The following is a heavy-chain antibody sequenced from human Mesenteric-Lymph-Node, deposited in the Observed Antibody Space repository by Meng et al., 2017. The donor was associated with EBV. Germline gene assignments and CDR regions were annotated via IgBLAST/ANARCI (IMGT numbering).Heavy chain of an antibody. V-gene: IGHV3-11*01. J-gene: IGHJ4*02. CDR2: ISGSGDAV. D-gene: IGHD6-25*01. CDR1: GVTFSDYF. CDR3: ARFLYSSAFY. Sequence: QVQLVESWGSLGLPCGSLRLPCGASGVTFSDYFMSWVRHGPGRGLECVAYISGSGDAVYCANSVKGRFTVSRDNAKNSLYLQLNSLRADDTAVYYCARFLYSSAFYWGLGTLVTVSS.